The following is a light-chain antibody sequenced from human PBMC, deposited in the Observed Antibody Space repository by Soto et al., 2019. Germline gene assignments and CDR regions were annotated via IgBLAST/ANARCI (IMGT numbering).Light chain of an antibody. CDR1: QGISSY. Sequence: DIQLTQSPSFLSASVGDRVTITCRASQGISSYLAWYQQKPGKAPKLLIYAASTLQSGVPSRFSGSGSGTAFALTISSLQPEDFATYYCQQLNSYPLITFGQGTRLEIK. CDR3: QQLNSYPLIT. J-gene: IGKJ5*01. CDR2: AAS. V-gene: IGKV1-9*01.